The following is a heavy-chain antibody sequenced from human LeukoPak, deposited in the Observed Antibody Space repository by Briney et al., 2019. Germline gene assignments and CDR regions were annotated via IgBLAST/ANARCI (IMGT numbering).Heavy chain of an antibody. Sequence: GESLTISSKGSGYSFTTYWIGWVSQMPGKGIGWMGIIYPGDSDTRYSPSFQGQGTISADKSTSTAYLQWSSLKASDTAMYYCARGLSSSWYFDNFDYWGQGTLVTVSS. D-gene: IGHD6-13*01. V-gene: IGHV5-51*01. J-gene: IGHJ4*02. CDR1: GYSFTTYW. CDR3: ARGLSSSWYFDNFDY. CDR2: IYPGDSDT.